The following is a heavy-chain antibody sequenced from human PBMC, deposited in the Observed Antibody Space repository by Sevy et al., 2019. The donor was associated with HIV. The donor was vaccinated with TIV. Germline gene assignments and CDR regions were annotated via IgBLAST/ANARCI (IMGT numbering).Heavy chain of an antibody. CDR1: GYTFSNYG. V-gene: IGHV1-18*01. D-gene: IGHD3-22*01. CDR2: ISAYNGDT. CDR3: ARDVSFRLIVVDLDY. J-gene: IGHJ4*02. Sequence: ASVKVSCKASGYTFSNYGITWVRQAPGQGLEWMGWISAYNGDTKYAQKVQDRVTMTTDTSTSTAYMELRSLRSDDTAVYYCARDVSFRLIVVDLDYWGQGTLVTVSS.